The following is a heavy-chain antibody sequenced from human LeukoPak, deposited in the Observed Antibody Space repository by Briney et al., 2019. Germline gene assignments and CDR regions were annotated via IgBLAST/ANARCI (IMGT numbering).Heavy chain of an antibody. Sequence: PSETLSLTCAVYGGSFSGYYWSWIRQPPGKGLEWIGEINHSGSTNYNPSLKSRVTMSVDTSKNQFSLKLSSVTAADTAVYYCARGHHYYDSSGSLDYWGQGTLVTVSS. J-gene: IGHJ4*02. V-gene: IGHV4-34*01. CDR2: INHSGST. D-gene: IGHD3-22*01. CDR1: GGSFSGYY. CDR3: ARGHHYYDSSGSLDY.